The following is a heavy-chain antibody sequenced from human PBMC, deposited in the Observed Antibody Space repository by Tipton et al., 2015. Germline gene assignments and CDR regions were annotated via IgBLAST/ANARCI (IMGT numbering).Heavy chain of an antibody. J-gene: IGHJ4*02. Sequence: TLSLTCTVSGGSIRTYYWVWVRQPPGRGLESLGYIYHSGRTNYNSSLKSRVTISVDTSKNQFFLNLSSVTAADTAVYYCARIRGRYVMDYWGQGTLVTVSS. CDR3: ARIRGRYVMDY. CDR1: GGSIRTYY. V-gene: IGHV4-59*12. D-gene: IGHD3-16*01. CDR2: IYHSGRT.